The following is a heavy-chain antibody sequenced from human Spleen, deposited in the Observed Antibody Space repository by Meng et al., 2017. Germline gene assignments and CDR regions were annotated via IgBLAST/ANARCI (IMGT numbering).Heavy chain of an antibody. Sequence: SETLSLTCAVYGGSFSGYYWSWIRQPPGKGLEWIGEINHSGSTNYNPSLKSRVTISVDTSKNQFSLKLTSVTAADTAVYYCAREGPYGSGSSQNWFDPWGQGTLVTVSS. D-gene: IGHD3-10*01. CDR3: AREGPYGSGSSQNWFDP. J-gene: IGHJ5*02. CDR1: GGSFSGYY. CDR2: INHSGST. V-gene: IGHV4-34*01.